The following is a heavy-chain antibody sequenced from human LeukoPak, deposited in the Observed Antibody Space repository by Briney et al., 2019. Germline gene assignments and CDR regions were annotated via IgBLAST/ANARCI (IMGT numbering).Heavy chain of an antibody. D-gene: IGHD3-10*01. J-gene: IGHJ3*02. Sequence: GGSLRLSCAASGFTFSSYAMHWVRQAPGKGLEYVSAISSNGGSTYYANSVKGRFTISRDNSKNMLYLQMGSLRAEDMAVYHCARDKDPYGSGSSVRAFDIWGQGTMVTVSS. CDR3: ARDKDPYGSGSSVRAFDI. V-gene: IGHV3-64*01. CDR1: GFTFSSYA. CDR2: ISSNGGST.